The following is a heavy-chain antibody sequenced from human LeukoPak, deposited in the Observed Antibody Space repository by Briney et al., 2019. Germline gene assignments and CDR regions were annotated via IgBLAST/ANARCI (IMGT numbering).Heavy chain of an antibody. V-gene: IGHV1-18*01. D-gene: IGHD3-10*01. CDR2: ISAYNGNT. J-gene: IGHJ5*02. CDR3: ARGRWLSDP. CDR1: GYTFTTHD. Sequence: ASVKVSCKASGYTFTTHDINWVRQATGQGLGWMGWISAYNGNTNYAQKLQGRVTMTTDTSTSTAYMELRSLRSDDTAVYYCARGRWLSDPWGQGTLVTVSS.